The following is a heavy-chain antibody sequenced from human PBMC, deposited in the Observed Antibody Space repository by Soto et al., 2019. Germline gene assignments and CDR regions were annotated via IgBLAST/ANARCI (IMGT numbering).Heavy chain of an antibody. CDR2: ISAYNGNT. CDR1: GYTFTSYG. J-gene: IGHJ4*02. CDR3: ASAPALYDFWSGYSPGPHFDY. D-gene: IGHD3-3*01. V-gene: IGHV1-18*01. Sequence: GASVKVSCKASGYTFTSYGISWVRRAPGQGLEWMGWISAYNGNTNYAQKLQGRVTMTTDTSTSTAYMELRSLRSDDTAVYYCASAPALYDFWSGYSPGPHFDYWGQGTLVTVSS.